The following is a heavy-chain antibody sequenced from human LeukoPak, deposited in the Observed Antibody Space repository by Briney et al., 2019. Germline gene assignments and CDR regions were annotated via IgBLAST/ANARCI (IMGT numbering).Heavy chain of an antibody. CDR2: ISDIGSI. CDR3: AGHHPRNTVDF. CDR1: GGSISSYY. J-gene: IGHJ4*02. D-gene: IGHD2/OR15-2a*01. V-gene: IGHV4-59*08. Sequence: PSETLSLTCTVSGGSISSYYWSWIRQPPGKGLEWIAYISDIGSINYNPSLKSRVTISLDTSKNQFSLKLSSVTAADMAVYYCAGHHPRNTVDFWGQGTLVTVSS.